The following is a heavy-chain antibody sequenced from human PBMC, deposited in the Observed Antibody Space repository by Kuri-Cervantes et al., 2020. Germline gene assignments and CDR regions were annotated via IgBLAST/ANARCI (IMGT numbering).Heavy chain of an antibody. Sequence: SVKVSCKASGYTFTYRYLHWVRQAPGQGLEWMGGIIPIFGTANYAQKFQGRVTITTDESTSTAYMELSSLRSEDTAVYYCARDFSAAPAQTWGQGTLVTVSS. CDR1: GYTFTYRY. CDR3: ARDFSAAPAQT. CDR2: IIPIFGTA. J-gene: IGHJ4*02. V-gene: IGHV1-69*05. D-gene: IGHD3-3*01.